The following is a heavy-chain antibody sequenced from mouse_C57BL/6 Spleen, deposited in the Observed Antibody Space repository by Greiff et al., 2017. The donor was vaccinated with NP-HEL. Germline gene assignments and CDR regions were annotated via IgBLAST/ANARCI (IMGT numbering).Heavy chain of an antibody. D-gene: IGHD1-1*01. V-gene: IGHV1-54*01. CDR1: GYAFTNYL. CDR3: AITTVVPFAY. Sequence: QVQLKQSGAELVRPGTSVKVSCKASGYAFTNYLLEWVKQRPGQGLEWIGVINPGSGGTNYNEKFKGKATLTADKSSSTAYMQLSSLTSEDSAVYFCAITTVVPFAYWGQGTLVTVSA. CDR2: INPGSGGT. J-gene: IGHJ3*01.